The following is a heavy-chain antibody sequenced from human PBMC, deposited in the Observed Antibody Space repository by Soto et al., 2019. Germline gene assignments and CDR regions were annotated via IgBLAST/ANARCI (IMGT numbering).Heavy chain of an antibody. CDR2: IIPRFGTT. CDR3: ARGRPITIFGVGRWFDP. J-gene: IGHJ5*02. D-gene: IGHD3-3*01. V-gene: IGHV1-69*13. Sequence: SVKVSCKTSGDSFSKYTVNWVRQAPRQGLEWLGGIIPRFGTTNYAPTLQDRVTITADESMNTVYMELSSLRSEDTALYYCARGRPITIFGVGRWFDPWGQGTLVTVSS. CDR1: GDSFSKYT.